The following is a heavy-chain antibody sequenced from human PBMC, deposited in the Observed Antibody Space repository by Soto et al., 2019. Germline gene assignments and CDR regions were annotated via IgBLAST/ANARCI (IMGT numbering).Heavy chain of an antibody. D-gene: IGHD3-3*01. CDR2: ISAYNGNT. V-gene: IGHV1-18*01. CDR1: GYTFTSYG. CDR3: ARDTPNYDFWSGPNTSNWFDP. Sequence: QVQLVQSGAEVKKPGASVKVSCKASGYTFTSYGISWVRQAPGQGLEWMGWISAYNGNTNYAQKLQGRVTMTTDTSTSTAYMELRSLRSDDTAVYYCARDTPNYDFWSGPNTSNWFDPWGQGTLVAVSS. J-gene: IGHJ5*02.